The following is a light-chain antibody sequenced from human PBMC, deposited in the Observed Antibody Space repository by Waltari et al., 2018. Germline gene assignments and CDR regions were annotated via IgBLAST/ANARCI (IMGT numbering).Light chain of an antibody. CDR2: DVT. Sequence: QSALTQPASVSGSPGQSIAISCTGTPSDIVSNKFVSWYQQNPGKAPTPIIYDVTGRPSGVSDRFSGSKSGNTASLTISGLQAEDEADYYCSSYTSSRTLIFGGGTKVTV. J-gene: IGLJ2*01. CDR1: PSDIVSNKF. CDR3: SSYTSSRTLI. V-gene: IGLV2-14*01.